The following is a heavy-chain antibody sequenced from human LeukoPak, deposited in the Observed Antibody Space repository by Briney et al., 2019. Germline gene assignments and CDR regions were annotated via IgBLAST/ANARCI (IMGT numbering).Heavy chain of an antibody. D-gene: IGHD3-22*01. CDR3: AKRPSYYYDSSAFYFDY. CDR1: GFTFTTYA. J-gene: IGHJ4*02. Sequence: GGSLRLSCAVSGFTFTTYAMTWVRQAPGKGLEWVSAISGSGGGTHYADSVKGRFTVSRDNSKNTLYLQMNGLRAEDTAVYYCAKRPSYYYDSSAFYFDYWGQGILVTVSS. CDR2: ISGSGGGT. V-gene: IGHV3-23*01.